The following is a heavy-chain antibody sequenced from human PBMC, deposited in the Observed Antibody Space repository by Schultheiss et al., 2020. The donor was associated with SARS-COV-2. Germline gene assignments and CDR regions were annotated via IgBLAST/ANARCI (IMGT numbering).Heavy chain of an antibody. J-gene: IGHJ4*02. V-gene: IGHV3-9*01. CDR3: AILDAGIPFDY. D-gene: IGHD1-1*01. CDR2: ISWNSGSI. Sequence: GGSLRLSCVASGFTFDDYAMHWVRQAPGKGLEWVSGISWNSGSIEYADSVKGRFTISRDNSKNTLYLQMNSLRAEDTAVYYCAILDAGIPFDYWGQGALVTVSS. CDR1: GFTFDDYA.